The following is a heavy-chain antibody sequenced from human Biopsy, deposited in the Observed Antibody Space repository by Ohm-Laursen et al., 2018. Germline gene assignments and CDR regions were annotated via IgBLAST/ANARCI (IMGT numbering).Heavy chain of an antibody. D-gene: IGHD3-22*01. V-gene: IGHV4-31*01. CDR3: ARGDYFDSNGYFWFDP. Sequence: TFDDYAMHWVRQAPGKGLEWIGYIFNSANTYYNPSLKNLITISGDTSKNQFSLKLNSVTAADTAVYYCARGDYFDSNGYFWFDPWGQGTLVTVSS. CDR2: IFNSANT. CDR1: TFDDYA. J-gene: IGHJ5*02.